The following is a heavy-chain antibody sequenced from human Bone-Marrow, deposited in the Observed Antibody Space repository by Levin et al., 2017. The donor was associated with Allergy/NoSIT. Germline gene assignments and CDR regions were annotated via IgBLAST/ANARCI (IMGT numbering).Heavy chain of an antibody. V-gene: IGHV3-43*01. CDR1: GFTFADYT. CDR3: AKDMIKQLSDRGGYFDS. D-gene: IGHD1-1*01. J-gene: IGHJ4*02. Sequence: PGGSLRLSCAASGFTFADYTMHWVRQAPGKGLEWVSLISWDGDSIYYADSVKGRFTISRDNSKSSLYLQMKSLRTEDTALYYCAKDMIKQLSDRGGYFDSWGQGSLVTVSS. CDR2: ISWDGDSI.